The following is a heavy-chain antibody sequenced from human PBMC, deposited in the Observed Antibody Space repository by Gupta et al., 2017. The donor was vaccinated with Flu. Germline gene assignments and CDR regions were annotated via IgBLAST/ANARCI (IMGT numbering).Heavy chain of an antibody. CDR3: ARDTWSAFDY. Sequence: FTFSSYSMNWVRQAPGKGLEWVSSISSSSSYIYYADSVKGRFTISRDNAKNSLYLQMNSLRAEDTAVYYCARDTWSAFDYWGQGTLVTVSS. J-gene: IGHJ4*02. D-gene: IGHD1-1*01. V-gene: IGHV3-21*01. CDR1: FTFSSYS. CDR2: ISSSSSYI.